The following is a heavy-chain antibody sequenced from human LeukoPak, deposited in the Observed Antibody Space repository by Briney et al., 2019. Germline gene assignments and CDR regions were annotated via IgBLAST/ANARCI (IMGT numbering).Heavy chain of an antibody. J-gene: IGHJ4*02. V-gene: IGHV1-18*01. CDR3: ARDTEYYYDSSGTDY. D-gene: IGHD3-22*01. CDR1: GYTFTSYG. Sequence: GASVKVSCKASGYTFTSYGISWVRQAPGQGLEWMGWISAYNGNTNYAQKLQGRVTMTTDTSTSTAYMELRGLRSDDTAVYYCARDTEYYYDSSGTDYWGQGTLVTVSS. CDR2: ISAYNGNT.